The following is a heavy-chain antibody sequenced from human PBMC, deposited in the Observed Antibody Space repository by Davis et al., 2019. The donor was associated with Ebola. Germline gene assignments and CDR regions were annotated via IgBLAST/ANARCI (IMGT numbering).Heavy chain of an antibody. CDR3: ARLYSGRSYGNSYYYGMDV. Sequence: SVKVSCKASGGTFSSYAISWVRQAPGQGLEWMGGIIPIFGTANYAQKFQGRVTITADKSTSTAYMELSRLRSDDTAVYYCARLYSGRSYGNSYYYGMDVWGQGTTVTVSS. CDR2: IIPIFGTA. CDR1: GGTFSSYA. J-gene: IGHJ6*02. V-gene: IGHV1-69*06. D-gene: IGHD1-26*01.